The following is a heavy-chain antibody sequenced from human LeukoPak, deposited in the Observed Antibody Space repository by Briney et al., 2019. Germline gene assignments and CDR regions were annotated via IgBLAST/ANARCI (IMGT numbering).Heavy chain of an antibody. V-gene: IGHV1-69*13. Sequence: ASVKVSCKASGGTFSSYAISWVRQAPGQGLEWMGGIIPIFGTANYAQKFQGRVTITADESTSTAYMGLSSLRSEDTAVYYCARVVDRNLLRYFDPWGQGTLVTVSS. CDR1: GGTFSSYA. D-gene: IGHD3-9*01. CDR2: IIPIFGTA. CDR3: ARVVDRNLLRYFDP. J-gene: IGHJ5*02.